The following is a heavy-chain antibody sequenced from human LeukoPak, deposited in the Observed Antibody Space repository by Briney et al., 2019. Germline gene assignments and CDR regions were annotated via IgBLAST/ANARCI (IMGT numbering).Heavy chain of an antibody. CDR3: ARSWRWLRSRLDS. Sequence: SETLSLTCAVYGGSFSGYYWSWIRQPPGKGLEWIGEINHSGSTNYNPSLKSRVTISVDTSKNQFSLKLSSVTAADTAVYYCARSWRWLRSRLDSWGAGTLVTVSS. V-gene: IGHV4-34*01. CDR2: INHSGST. CDR1: GGSFSGYY. D-gene: IGHD5-12*01. J-gene: IGHJ4*02.